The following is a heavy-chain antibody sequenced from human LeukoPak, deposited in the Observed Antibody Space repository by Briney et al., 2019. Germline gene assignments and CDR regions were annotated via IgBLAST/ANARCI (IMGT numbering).Heavy chain of an antibody. D-gene: IGHD2-15*01. CDR2: IRHSGVDS. CDR3: ARDRRATPMYFFDF. V-gene: IGHV3-23*01. Sequence: GGSLRLSCAASGFTFSNYVMSWVRQLPGKGLEWVSGIRHSGVDSSYADSVKGRFAISRDNSKNMLYLQMNSLRDDDTGVYYCARDRRATPMYFFDFWGQGTPVTVSS. J-gene: IGHJ4*02. CDR1: GFTFSNYV.